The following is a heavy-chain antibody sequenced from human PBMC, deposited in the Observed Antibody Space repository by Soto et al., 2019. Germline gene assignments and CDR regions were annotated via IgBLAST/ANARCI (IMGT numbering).Heavy chain of an antibody. D-gene: IGHD5-18*01. J-gene: IGHJ3*02. V-gene: IGHV3-23*01. Sequence: GGSLRLSCAASGFTFSSYAMSWVRQAPGKGLEWVSAISGSGGSTYYADSVKGRFTISRDNSKNTLYLQMNSLRAEDTAVYYGAKELLVYSYGYGCDAFDIWGQGTMVTVSS. CDR2: ISGSGGST. CDR3: AKELLVYSYGYGCDAFDI. CDR1: GFTFSSYA.